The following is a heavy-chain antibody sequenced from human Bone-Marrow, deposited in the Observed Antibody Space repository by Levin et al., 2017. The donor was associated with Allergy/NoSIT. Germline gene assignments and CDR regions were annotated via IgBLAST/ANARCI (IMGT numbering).Heavy chain of an antibody. CDR1: GFTFSSYW. D-gene: IGHD3-3*01. V-gene: IGHV3-7*03. CDR3: AREHSARITIFGVVIIAHDAFDI. Sequence: GESLKISCAASGFTFSSYWMSWVRQAPGKGLEWVANIKQDGSEKYYVDSVKGRFTISRDNAKNSLYLQMNSLRAEDTAVYYCAREHSARITIFGVVIIAHDAFDIWGQGTMVTVSS. CDR2: IKQDGSEK. J-gene: IGHJ3*02.